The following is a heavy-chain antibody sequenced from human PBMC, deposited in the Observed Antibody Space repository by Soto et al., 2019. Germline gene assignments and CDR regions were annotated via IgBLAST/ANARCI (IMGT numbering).Heavy chain of an antibody. Sequence: PCCSLRLSCASCGFTFSSYSLNWVRQAPGKGLEWVSSISSSSSYIYYADSVKGRFTISRDNAKNSLYLQMNSLRAEDTAVYYCARGLSTSQYYYYYYGMDVWGQGTTVTVSS. D-gene: IGHD2-2*01. CDR1: GFTFSSYS. CDR3: ARGLSTSQYYYYYYGMDV. J-gene: IGHJ6*02. V-gene: IGHV3-21*01. CDR2: ISSSSSYI.